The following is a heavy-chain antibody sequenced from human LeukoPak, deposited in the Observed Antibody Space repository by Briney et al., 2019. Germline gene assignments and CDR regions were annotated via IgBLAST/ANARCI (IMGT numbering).Heavy chain of an antibody. CDR1: GFTFSSYT. CDR2: IKQDGSEK. CDR3: ARKCNYFDY. V-gene: IGHV3-7*01. J-gene: IGHJ4*02. Sequence: GGSLRLSCAVSGFTFSSYTMNWVRQAPGKGLEWVANIKQDGSEKYYVDSVKGRFTISRDNAKNSLYLQMNSLRAEDTAVYYCARKCNYFDYWGQGTLVTVSS.